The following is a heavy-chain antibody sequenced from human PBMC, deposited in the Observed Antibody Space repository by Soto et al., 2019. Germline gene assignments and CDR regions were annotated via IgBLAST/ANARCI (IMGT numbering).Heavy chain of an antibody. V-gene: IGHV6-1*01. D-gene: IGHD3-9*01. Sequence: SQTLSLTCAISGDSVSSNSAGWNWIRQSPSRGLEWLGRTYYKSKRNNDYALSVKSRITINPDTSKNQFSLHLYSVTPEDTAVYYCTGITWFRGMDVWGQGTPVTVSS. CDR2: TYYKSKRNN. CDR3: TGITWFRGMDV. J-gene: IGHJ6*02. CDR1: GDSVSSNSAG.